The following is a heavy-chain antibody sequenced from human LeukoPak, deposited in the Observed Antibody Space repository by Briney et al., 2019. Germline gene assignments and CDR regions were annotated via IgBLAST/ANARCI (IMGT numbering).Heavy chain of an antibody. CDR3: ARERLSNYDPYDWFDP. CDR1: GGSISSGSYY. Sequence: SQTLSLTCTVSGGSISSGSYYWSWIRQPAGKGLEWIGRIYTSGSTNYNPSLKSRVTMSVDTSKNQFSLKLSSVTAADTAVYYCARERLSNYDPYDWFDPWGQGTLVTVSS. J-gene: IGHJ5*02. V-gene: IGHV4-61*02. D-gene: IGHD4-11*01. CDR2: IYTSGST.